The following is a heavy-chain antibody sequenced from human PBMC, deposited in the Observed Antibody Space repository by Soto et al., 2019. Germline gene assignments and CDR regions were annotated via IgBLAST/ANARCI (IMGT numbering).Heavy chain of an antibody. J-gene: IGHJ6*03. V-gene: IGHV1-2*04. CDR2: INPNSGGT. CDR1: GYTFTGYY. Sequence: ASVKVSCKASGYTFTGYYMHWVRPAPGQGLEWMGWINPNSGGTNYAQKFQGWVTMTRDTSISTAYMELSRLRSDDTAVYYCARGKAARLLIGDYYYYMDVWGKGTTVTVSS. CDR3: ARGKAARLLIGDYYYYMDV. D-gene: IGHD6-6*01.